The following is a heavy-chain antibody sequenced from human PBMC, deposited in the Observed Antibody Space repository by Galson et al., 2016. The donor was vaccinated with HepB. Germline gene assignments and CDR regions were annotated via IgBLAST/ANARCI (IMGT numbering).Heavy chain of an antibody. V-gene: IGHV2-5*02. CDR2: IYWDDNE. J-gene: IGHJ5*02. Sequence: PALVKPTQTLTLTCTFSGSSLSTTAVGVGWIRQAPGKAPEWLAFIYWDDNEYYSPSLQSRLTITKDTSKNQVVLTMTNVDPVDTGTYYCARGSGWLLDRWGQGTLVTVSS. CDR3: ARGSGWLLDR. CDR1: GSSLSTTAVG. D-gene: IGHD6-19*01.